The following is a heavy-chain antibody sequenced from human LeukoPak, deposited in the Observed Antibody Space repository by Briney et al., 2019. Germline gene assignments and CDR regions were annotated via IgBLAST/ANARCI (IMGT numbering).Heavy chain of an antibody. V-gene: IGHV3-15*01. CDR1: GFTFSSYA. Sequence: GGSLRLSCAASGFTFSSYAMSWVRQAPGKGLEWVGRIKSKTDGGTIDYAAPVKGRFTISRDDSKNTLYPQMNSLKTEDTAVYYCTTDDYRGYFDYWGQGTLVTVSS. CDR2: IKSKTDGGTI. J-gene: IGHJ4*02. D-gene: IGHD4-11*01. CDR3: TTDDYRGYFDY.